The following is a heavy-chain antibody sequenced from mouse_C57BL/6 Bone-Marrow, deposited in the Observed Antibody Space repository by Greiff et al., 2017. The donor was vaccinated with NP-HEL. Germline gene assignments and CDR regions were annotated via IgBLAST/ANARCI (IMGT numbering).Heavy chain of an antibody. CDR3: TTGYYYGSSDY. Sequence: EVQLQQSGAELVRPGASVKLSCTASGFNIKDDYMHWVKQRPEQGLEWIGWIDPENGDTEYASKFQGKATITADTSSNTAYLQLSSLTSEDTAVYYCTTGYYYGSSDYWGQGTTLTVSS. CDR2: IDPENGDT. V-gene: IGHV14-4*01. J-gene: IGHJ2*01. D-gene: IGHD1-1*01. CDR1: GFNIKDDY.